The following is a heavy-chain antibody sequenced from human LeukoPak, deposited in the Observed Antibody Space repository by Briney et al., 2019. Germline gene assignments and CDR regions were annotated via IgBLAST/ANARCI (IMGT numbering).Heavy chain of an antibody. Sequence: GGSLRLSCVASGFTLSSYSMNWVRQAPGKGLEWVSSISSSSSYIYYTDSVKGRFTISRDNAKNSLYLQMNSLRAEDTAVYYCARGPDNYYDTPSDCWGQGTLVTVSS. CDR1: GFTLSSYS. D-gene: IGHD3-22*01. CDR3: ARGPDNYYDTPSDC. CDR2: ISSSSSYI. V-gene: IGHV3-21*01. J-gene: IGHJ4*02.